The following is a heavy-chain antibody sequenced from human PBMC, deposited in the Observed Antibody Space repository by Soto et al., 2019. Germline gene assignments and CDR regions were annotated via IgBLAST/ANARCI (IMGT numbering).Heavy chain of an antibody. CDR1: GFTFSNDW. D-gene: IGHD3-3*01. J-gene: IGHJ6*02. Sequence: GGSLRLSCAASGFTFSNDWMSWVRQAPGKGLEWVGRIKSKTDGGTTDYAAPVKGRFTITRDDSKNTLYLQMNSLKTEDTAGYYCTTDLIRITIFGVVPDYYGMDVWGQGTTVTVSS. CDR3: TTDLIRITIFGVVPDYYGMDV. CDR2: IKSKTDGGTT. V-gene: IGHV3-15*01.